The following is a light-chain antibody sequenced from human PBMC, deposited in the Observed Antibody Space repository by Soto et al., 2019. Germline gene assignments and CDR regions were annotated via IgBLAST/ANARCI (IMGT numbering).Light chain of an antibody. CDR1: QGINTF. J-gene: IGKJ1*01. CDR3: QQYNSYS. Sequence: AIQLTQSPSSLSASVGDRVTITCRASQGINTFLAWYQQKPGTAPKVLIYHASNLQSGVPSRFSGSGSGTEFTLTISSLQPDDLATYYCQQYNSYSFGQGTKVDIK. CDR2: HAS. V-gene: IGKV1-13*02.